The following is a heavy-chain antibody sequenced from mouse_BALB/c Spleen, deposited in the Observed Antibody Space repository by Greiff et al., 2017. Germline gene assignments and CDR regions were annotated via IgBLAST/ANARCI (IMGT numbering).Heavy chain of an antibody. J-gene: IGHJ2*01. CDR1: GFTFNTYA. CDR2: IRSKSNNYAT. V-gene: IGHV10-1*02. CDR3: VRGFFDY. Sequence: EVKLVESGGGLVQPKGSLKLSCAASGFTFNTYAMNWVRQAPGKGLEWVARIRSKSNNYATYYADTVKDRFTISRDDSQSMLYLQMNNLKTEDTAMYYCVRGFFDYWGQGTTLTVSS.